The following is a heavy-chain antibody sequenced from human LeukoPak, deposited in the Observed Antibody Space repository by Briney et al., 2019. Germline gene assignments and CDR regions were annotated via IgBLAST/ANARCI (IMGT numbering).Heavy chain of an antibody. V-gene: IGHV4-39*01. CDR2: IYYSGST. CDR1: GGSISSSSYY. J-gene: IGHJ4*02. CDR3: AGGYYDSSGNPPDDY. Sequence: PSETLSLTCTVSGGSISSSSYYWGWIRRPPGKGLEWIGSIYYSGSTYYNPSLKSRVTISVDTSKNQFSLKLSSVTAADTAVYYCAGGYYDSSGNPPDDYWGQGTLVTVPS. D-gene: IGHD3-22*01.